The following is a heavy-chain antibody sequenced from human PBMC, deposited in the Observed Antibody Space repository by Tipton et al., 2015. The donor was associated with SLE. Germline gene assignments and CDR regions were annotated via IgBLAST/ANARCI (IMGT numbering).Heavy chain of an antibody. V-gene: IGHV4-4*07. CDR3: ARAMEQWFGVFDN. Sequence: LRLSCTVSGGSISSYYWSWIRQPAGKGLEWIGRIYTSGSTNYNPSLKSRVTMSVDTSKNQFSLKLSSVTAADTAVYYCARAMEQWFGVFDNWGQGTLVTVSS. CDR2: IYTSGST. J-gene: IGHJ4*02. CDR1: GGSISSYY. D-gene: IGHD3-16*01.